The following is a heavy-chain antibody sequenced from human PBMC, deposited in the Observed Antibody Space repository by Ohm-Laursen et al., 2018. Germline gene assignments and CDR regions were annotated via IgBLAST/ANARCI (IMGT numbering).Heavy chain of an antibody. V-gene: IGHV4-4*07. Sequence: SDTLSLTWAVSGGSISSYYWSWIRQPAGKGLEWIGRIYSSGTTNYNPSLKSRVTMSVDTSKNQFSLKLSSVTAADTAVYYCARDNHYYGSGSYDYWGQGTLVTVSS. CDR3: ARDNHYYGSGSYDY. CDR1: GGSISSYY. J-gene: IGHJ4*02. CDR2: IYSSGTT. D-gene: IGHD3-10*01.